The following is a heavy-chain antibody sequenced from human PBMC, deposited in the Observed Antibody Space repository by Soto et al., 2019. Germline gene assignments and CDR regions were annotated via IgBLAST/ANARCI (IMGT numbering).Heavy chain of an antibody. CDR1: GGSIISSSYY. CDR2: IYYSGST. J-gene: IGHJ4*02. D-gene: IGHD3-10*01. Sequence: SETLSLTCTVSGGSIISSSYYWGWIRQPPGKGLEWIGSIYYSGSTYYNPSLKSRVTISVDTSKNQFTLKLTSVTAADTAVYYCASRYGSGKYYFDFWGQGTPVTVSS. V-gene: IGHV4-39*06. CDR3: ASRYGSGKYYFDF.